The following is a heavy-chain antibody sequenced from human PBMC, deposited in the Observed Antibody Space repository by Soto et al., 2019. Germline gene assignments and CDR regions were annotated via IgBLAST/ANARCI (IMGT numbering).Heavy chain of an antibody. CDR2: IIPIFGTA. D-gene: IGHD1-7*01. J-gene: IGHJ6*02. CDR1: GGTFSSYA. CDR3: ARVPNYFYYYYGMDV. V-gene: IGHV1-69*13. Sequence: ASVKVSCKASGGTFSSYAISWVRQAPGQGLEWMGGIIPIFGTANYAQKFQGRVTITADESTSTAYMELSSLRSEDTAVYYCARVPNYFYYYYGMDVWGQGTTVTSP.